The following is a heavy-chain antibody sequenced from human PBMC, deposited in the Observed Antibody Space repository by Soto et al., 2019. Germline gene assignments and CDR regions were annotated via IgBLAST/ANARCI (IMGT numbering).Heavy chain of an antibody. D-gene: IGHD5-18*01. J-gene: IGHJ4*02. CDR1: GGSISSGGYY. V-gene: IGHV4-31*03. CDR2: IYYSGST. CDR3: ARGGYSYGSFDY. Sequence: QVQLQESGPGLVKPSQTLSLTCTVSGGSISSGGYYWSWIRQHPGKGLEWIGYIYYSGSTYYNTSLKSRVTISVDTSKNQFSLKLSAVTAADTAVYYCARGGYSYGSFDYWGQGTLVTVSS.